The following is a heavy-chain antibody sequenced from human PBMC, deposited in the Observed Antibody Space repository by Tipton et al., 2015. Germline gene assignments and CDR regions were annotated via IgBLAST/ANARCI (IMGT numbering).Heavy chain of an antibody. Sequence: TLSLTCTVSSASVSSGNYYWNWIRQPPGKGLEWLGFIYYSGRTNYNPSLKGRITMSVDMSKNQFSLKLTSVTAADTAIYYCARGTGYYFDSPGYYPNTRFDYWGQGILVTVSS. J-gene: IGHJ4*02. CDR1: SASVSSGNYY. CDR2: IYYSGRT. V-gene: IGHV4-61*01. CDR3: ARGTGYYFDSPGYYPNTRFDY. D-gene: IGHD3-22*01.